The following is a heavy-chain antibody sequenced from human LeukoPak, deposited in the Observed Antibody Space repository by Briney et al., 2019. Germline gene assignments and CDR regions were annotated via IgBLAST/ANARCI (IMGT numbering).Heavy chain of an antibody. V-gene: IGHV3-23*01. CDR2: IGTSVSDT. CDR3: AKRVAAPGRTYYLDY. J-gene: IGHJ4*02. CDR1: GFTFSSNA. D-gene: IGHD6-13*01. Sequence: GSLRLSCAASGFTFSSNALSWVRQAPGKGLEWVSVIGTSVSDTYHADSVKGRFTISRDNSKNTVYLQLNSLRAEDTAVYYCAKRVAAPGRTYYLDYWGQGTLVIVSS.